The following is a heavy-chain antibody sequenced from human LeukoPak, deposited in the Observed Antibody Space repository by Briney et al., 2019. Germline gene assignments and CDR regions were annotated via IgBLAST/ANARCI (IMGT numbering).Heavy chain of an antibody. Sequence: PGGSLRLSCAASGFTFSDYYMSWIRQAPGKGLEWVSYISSGGSTMYYADSVKGRFTISRDNAKNSLYLQMNSLRAEDTAAYYCARHLVVATYDYWGQGTLVTVSS. CDR3: ARHLVVATYDY. CDR2: ISSGGSTM. D-gene: IGHD2-21*01. CDR1: GFTFSDYY. J-gene: IGHJ4*02. V-gene: IGHV3-11*01.